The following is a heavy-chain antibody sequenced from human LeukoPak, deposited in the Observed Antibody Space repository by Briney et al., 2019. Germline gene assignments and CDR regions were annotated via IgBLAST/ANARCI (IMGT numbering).Heavy chain of an antibody. CDR3: AREAPISDSGSYYKSLGY. V-gene: IGHV1-46*01. CDR1: GYTFTTYY. Sequence: ASVKVSCKASGYTFTTYYIHWVRQAPGLGLEWLGFINPSGGSTSYAQKFQGRVTMTRDMSTSTVYMELSSLRSEDTAVYYCAREAPISDSGSYYKSLGYWGQGTLVTVSS. CDR2: INPSGGST. J-gene: IGHJ4*02. D-gene: IGHD3-10*01.